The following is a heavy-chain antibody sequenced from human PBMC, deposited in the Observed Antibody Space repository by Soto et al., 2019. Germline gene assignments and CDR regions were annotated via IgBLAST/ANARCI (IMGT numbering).Heavy chain of an antibody. Sequence: QVQLQESGPGLVKPSETLSLTSTVSGLSISSYSWSWILQPPGKGLEWIAYVSYSGLTNYNPSLKSRVTISIDTSKNKVSLEVTSVTAADTAVYYCARLRRVAVIPTYFDYWGQGTLVTVSS. CDR1: GLSISSYS. J-gene: IGHJ4*02. CDR3: ARLRRVAVIPTYFDY. V-gene: IGHV4-59*12. CDR2: VSYSGLT. D-gene: IGHD2-15*01.